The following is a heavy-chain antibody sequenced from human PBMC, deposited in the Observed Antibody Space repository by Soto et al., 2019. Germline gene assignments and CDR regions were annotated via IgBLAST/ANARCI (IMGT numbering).Heavy chain of an antibody. V-gene: IGHV5-51*01. CDR3: ARNANTVADNFDL. Sequence: PGESLKISCQVSGYTFTIYWIGWVRQMPGKGLEWMGIIYPSDSDTRYSPSFQGQVTISADQSINTAYLQWDSLKASETAIYYCARNANTVADNFDLWGQGNPVTVSS. CDR1: GYTFTIYW. CDR2: IYPSDSDT. D-gene: IGHD4-17*01. J-gene: IGHJ4*02.